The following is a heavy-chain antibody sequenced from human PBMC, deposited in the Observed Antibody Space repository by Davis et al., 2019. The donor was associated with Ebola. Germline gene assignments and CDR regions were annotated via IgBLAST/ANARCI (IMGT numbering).Heavy chain of an antibody. V-gene: IGHV5-51*01. CDR3: ARAYRVYFDY. D-gene: IGHD4-11*01. Sequence: PGGSLRLSCKGSGYSFTSYWIGWVRQMPGKGLEWMGIIYPGDSDTRYSPSFQGQVTISADKSISTAYLQWSSLKASDTAMYYCARAYRVYFDYWGQGTLVTVSS. CDR2: IYPGDSDT. CDR1: GYSFTSYW. J-gene: IGHJ4*02.